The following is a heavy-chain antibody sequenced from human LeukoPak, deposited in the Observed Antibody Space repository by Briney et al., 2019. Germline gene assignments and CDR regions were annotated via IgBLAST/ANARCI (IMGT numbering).Heavy chain of an antibody. CDR2: IWYDGSNK. J-gene: IGHJ4*02. CDR1: GFTFSSYG. V-gene: IGHV3-33*06. Sequence: GRFLRLSCAASGFTFSSYGMHWVRQAPGKGLEWVAVIWYDGSNKYYADSVKGRFTISRDNSRNTLYLQMNSLRAEDTAVYYCAKAGGGSYYEFLDYWGQGTLVTVSS. CDR3: AKAGGGSYYEFLDY. D-gene: IGHD1-26*01.